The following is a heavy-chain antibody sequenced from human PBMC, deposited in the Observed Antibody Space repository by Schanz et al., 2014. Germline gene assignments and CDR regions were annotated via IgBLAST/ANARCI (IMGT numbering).Heavy chain of an antibody. J-gene: IGHJ2*01. CDR3: ARLSVAGRPHVNYWYFDL. CDR1: GYTFTSYG. CDR2: INPSGGGT. Sequence: QVQLVQSGAEVKKPGASVKVSCQTSGYTFTSYGINWVRQAPGQGLEWMGIINPSGGGTSYALRFQDRVTVTRDTSRSTVYMELSSLRSEDTAVYYCARLSVAGRPHVNYWYFDLWGRGTLVTVSS. D-gene: IGHD6-19*01. V-gene: IGHV1-46*01.